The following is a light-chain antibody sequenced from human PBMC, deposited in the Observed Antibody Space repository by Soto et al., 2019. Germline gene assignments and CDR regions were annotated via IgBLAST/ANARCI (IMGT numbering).Light chain of an antibody. V-gene: IGKV3D-11*02. CDR2: DAS. CDR3: QQRRSWQVT. CDR1: QSINTY. Sequence: NVLTQSPATLSLSPGERATLSCRASQSINTYLAWYQQKPGQAPRLLIYDASKRATGIPARFSGIGSGTNCTLTLGSLETEDVAVYYGQQRRSWQVTFGQGTRLEI. J-gene: IGKJ5*01.